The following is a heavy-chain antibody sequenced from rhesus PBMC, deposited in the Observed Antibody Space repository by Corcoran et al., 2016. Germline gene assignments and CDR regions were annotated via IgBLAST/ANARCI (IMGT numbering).Heavy chain of an antibody. CDR2: INGNSGST. J-gene: IGHJ4*01. Sequence: QVQLQESGPGLVKPSETLSLTCTVSGASLSSSWCSWIRQPPWKGLDWIGEINGNSGSTNYNPSLKSRVTISRDTSKNQFSLKLSSVTAADTAVYYCAIVDCTGSGCYAPHNDYWGQGVLVTVSS. CDR1: GASLSSSW. CDR3: AIVDCTGSGCYAPHNDY. V-gene: IGHV4-80*01. D-gene: IGHD2-21*01.